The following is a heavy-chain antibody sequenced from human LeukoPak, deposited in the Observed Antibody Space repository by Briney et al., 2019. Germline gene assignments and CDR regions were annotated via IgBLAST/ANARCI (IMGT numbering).Heavy chain of an antibody. J-gene: IGHJ3*02. CDR1: GFTFSSSD. CDR2: IGTAGDT. CDR3: ARLRSAAFDI. V-gene: IGHV3-13*01. Sequence: PGGSLRLSCAASGFTFSSSDMHWVRQATGKRLEWVSAIGTAGDTYYPGSVKGRFTISRENAKKSLYLQVNSLRAGDTAVYYCARLRSAAFDIRGQGTMVTVSS.